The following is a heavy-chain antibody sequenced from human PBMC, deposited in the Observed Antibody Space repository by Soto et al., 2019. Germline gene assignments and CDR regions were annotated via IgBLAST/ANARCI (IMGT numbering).Heavy chain of an antibody. CDR2: IYWDDDK. CDR1: GFSLSTSRVG. Sequence: QITLKESGPTLVKPTLTLTLTCTFSGFSLSTSRVGVGWIRQPPGKALEWLALIYWDDDKRYSPSLKSRLTSTKDTSKTQLVLTMTNMDHVDTATYFCAHRKPGYYFDYWGQGTLVTVSS. D-gene: IGHD7-27*01. CDR3: AHRKPGYYFDY. J-gene: IGHJ4*02. V-gene: IGHV2-5*02.